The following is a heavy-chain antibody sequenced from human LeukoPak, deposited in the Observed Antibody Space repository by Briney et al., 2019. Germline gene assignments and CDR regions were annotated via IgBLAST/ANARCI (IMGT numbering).Heavy chain of an antibody. D-gene: IGHD5-24*01. CDR1: GYPIGLDYY. Sequence: SETLSLTCKVSGYPIGLDYYWVWIRQAPGRGLQWIGGFHRGRIQYNSALKSRVTISIDSSKNQFSLRMWPVPAADTAFYFCARAPSSYESGNGYPNLGWLAPWGQGALVTVSS. CDR3: ARAPSSYESGNGYPNLGWLAP. V-gene: IGHV4-38-2*02. CDR2: FHRGRI. J-gene: IGHJ5*02.